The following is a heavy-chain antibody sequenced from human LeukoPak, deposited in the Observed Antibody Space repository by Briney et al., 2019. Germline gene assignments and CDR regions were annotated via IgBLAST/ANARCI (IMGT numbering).Heavy chain of an antibody. Sequence: PSETLSLTCTVSGGSVSSGSYYWSWIRQSPGKGLEWIGYIYYSGSTNYNPSLKSRVTISVDTSKNQFSLKLSSVTAADTAVYYCARTRYSSGWYFDYWGQGTLVTVSS. J-gene: IGHJ4*02. CDR1: GGSVSSGSYY. CDR3: ARTRYSSGWYFDY. V-gene: IGHV4-61*01. D-gene: IGHD6-19*01. CDR2: IYYSGST.